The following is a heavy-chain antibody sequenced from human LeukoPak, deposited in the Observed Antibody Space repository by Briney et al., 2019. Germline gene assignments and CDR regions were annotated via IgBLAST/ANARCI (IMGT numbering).Heavy chain of an antibody. D-gene: IGHD7-27*01. V-gene: IGHV3-30*18. CDR3: AKGRTEESTCLDY. CDR2: ISYDGSNK. CDR1: GFTFSSYG. Sequence: GGSLRLSCAASGFTFSSYGMHWVRQAPGKGLEWVAVISYDGSNKYYADSVKGRFTISRDNSKNTLYLQMNSLRAEDTAVYYCAKGRTEESTCLDYWGQGTLVTVSS. J-gene: IGHJ4*02.